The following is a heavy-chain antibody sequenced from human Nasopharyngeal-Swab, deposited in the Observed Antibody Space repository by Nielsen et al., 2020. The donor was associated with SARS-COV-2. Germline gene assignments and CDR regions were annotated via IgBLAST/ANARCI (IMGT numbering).Heavy chain of an antibody. D-gene: IGHD2-2*02. CDR2: ISGSGGST. CDR1: GFTFSCYA. CDR3: AKCPYCSSTSCYTCYYYGMDV. V-gene: IGHV3-23*01. Sequence: GGYRRRSCAASGFTFSCYAMSWVRQAPGKGLEWVSAISGSGGSTYYADSVKGRFTISRDNSKNTLYLQMNSLRAEDTAVYYCAKCPYCSSTSCYTCYYYGMDVWGQGTTVTVSS. J-gene: IGHJ6*02.